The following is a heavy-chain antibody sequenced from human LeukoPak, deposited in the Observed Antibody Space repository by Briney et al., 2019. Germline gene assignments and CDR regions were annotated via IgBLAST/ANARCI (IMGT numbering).Heavy chain of an antibody. CDR1: GGSISSYY. CDR2: IYYSGST. CDR3: ARGPRKDHIDY. Sequence: PSQTLSLTCTVSGGSISSYYWSWIRQPPGKGLEWIGYIYYSGSTDYNPSLKSRVTISVDTSKNQFSLKLSSVTAADTAVYYCARGPRKDHIDYWGQGTLVTVSS. V-gene: IGHV4-59*01. J-gene: IGHJ4*02.